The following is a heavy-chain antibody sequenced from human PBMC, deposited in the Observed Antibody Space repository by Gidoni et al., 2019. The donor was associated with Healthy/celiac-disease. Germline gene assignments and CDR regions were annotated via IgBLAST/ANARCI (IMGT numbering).Heavy chain of an antibody. D-gene: IGHD5-12*01. CDR1: GGSFSGYY. CDR3: AREGEMATIEGVTWFDP. Sequence: QVQLQQWGAGLLKPSETLSLTCAVSGGSFSGYYWSWIRQPPGKGLEWIGEINHSGSTNYNPALKSRVTISVDTSKNQFSLKLSSVTAADTAVYYCAREGEMATIEGVTWFDPWGQGTLVTVSS. CDR2: INHSGST. J-gene: IGHJ5*02. V-gene: IGHV4-34*01.